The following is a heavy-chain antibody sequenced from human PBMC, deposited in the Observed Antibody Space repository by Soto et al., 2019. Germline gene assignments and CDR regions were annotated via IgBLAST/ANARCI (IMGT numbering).Heavy chain of an antibody. D-gene: IGHD3-9*01. CDR2: VYYTGST. CDR1: GGSFCISY. Sequence: PSETLSLTSAVCGGSFCISYWSWFRQPPGKGLEWIGYVYYTGSTSYNPSLKRRVTFSADSSRGQFSLRLNSVTAADTAVYYCARTVLGPDLLADSFVDYYYYMDVWGQGTTVTVSS. J-gene: IGHJ6*03. CDR3: ARTVLGPDLLADSFVDYYYYMDV. V-gene: IGHV4-59*08.